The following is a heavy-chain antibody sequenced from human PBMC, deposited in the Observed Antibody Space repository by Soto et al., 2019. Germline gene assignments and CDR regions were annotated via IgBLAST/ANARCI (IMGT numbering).Heavy chain of an antibody. J-gene: IGHJ6*02. CDR2: INPNSGGT. V-gene: IGHV1-2*02. D-gene: IGHD2-2*01. CDR1: GYTFTGYY. CDR3: AGEWGWGSSTSRDIGYYYYYYGMDV. Sequence: ASVKVSCKASGYTFTGYYMHWVRQAPGQGLEWMGWINPNSGGTNYAQKFQGRVTMTRDTSISTAYREPSRLRSDDTAVYYCAGEWGWGSSTSRDIGYYYYYYGMDVWGQGTTVTVSS.